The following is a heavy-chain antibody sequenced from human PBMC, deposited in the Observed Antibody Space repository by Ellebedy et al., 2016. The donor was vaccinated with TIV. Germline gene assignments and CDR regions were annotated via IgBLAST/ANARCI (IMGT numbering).Heavy chain of an antibody. CDR3: AKDPARPIDY. CDR2: ISYDGSNK. D-gene: IGHD6-6*01. V-gene: IGHV3-30-3*01. J-gene: IGHJ4*02. Sequence: GESLKISCAASGFTFSSYAMHWVRQAPDKGLEWVAVISYDGSNKYYADSVKGRFTISRDNSKNTLYLQMNSLRAEDTAVYYCAKDPARPIDYWGQGTLVTVSS. CDR1: GFTFSSYA.